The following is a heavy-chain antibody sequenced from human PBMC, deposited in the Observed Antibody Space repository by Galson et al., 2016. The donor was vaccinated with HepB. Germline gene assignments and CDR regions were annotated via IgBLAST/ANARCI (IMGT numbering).Heavy chain of an antibody. J-gene: IGHJ5*02. D-gene: IGHD3-3*01. CDR3: ARDSFTIFGVTPNWFDP. CDR2: ILYDGSKK. Sequence: LRLSCAASGFTFSDYYMNWIRQAPGKGLEWVAVILYDGSKKYYADSVKGRFTISRDNSKNTLYLQTNSLRAEDTAVYYCARDSFTIFGVTPNWFDPWGQGTLVTVSS. V-gene: IGHV3-33*08. CDR1: GFTFSDYY.